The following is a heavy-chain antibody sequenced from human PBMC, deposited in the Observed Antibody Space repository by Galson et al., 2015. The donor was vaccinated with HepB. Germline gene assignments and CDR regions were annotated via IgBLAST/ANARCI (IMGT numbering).Heavy chain of an antibody. J-gene: IGHJ3*02. Sequence: SVKVSCKASGYTFTSYAMHWVRQAPGQRLEWMGWINAGNGNTKYSQKFQGRVTMTEDTSTDTAYMELSSLRSEDTAVYYCATDGVHTPDSHDAFDIWGQGTMVTVSS. V-gene: IGHV1-3*01. D-gene: IGHD1-1*01. CDR1: GYTFTSYA. CDR3: ATDGVHTPDSHDAFDI. CDR2: INAGNGNT.